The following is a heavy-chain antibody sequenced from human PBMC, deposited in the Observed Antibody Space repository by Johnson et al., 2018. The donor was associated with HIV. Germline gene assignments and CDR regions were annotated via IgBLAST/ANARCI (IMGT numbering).Heavy chain of an antibody. V-gene: IGHV3-30*04. CDR3: ARGDLWSGYPDAFDI. Sequence: QVQLVESGGGVVQPGRSLRLSCAASGFTFSSYAMHWVRQAPGKGLEWVAVISYDGSNKYYADSVKGRFTISRDNSKNTLYLQMNSLRAEETAVYYCARGDLWSGYPDAFDIWGQGTMVTVSS. J-gene: IGHJ3*02. CDR1: GFTFSSYA. D-gene: IGHD3-3*01. CDR2: ISYDGSNK.